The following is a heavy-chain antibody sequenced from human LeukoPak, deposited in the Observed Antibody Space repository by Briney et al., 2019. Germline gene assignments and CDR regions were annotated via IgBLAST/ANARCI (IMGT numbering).Heavy chain of an antibody. CDR1: GYTFTGYY. D-gene: IGHD3-22*01. CDR2: INPNSGGT. V-gene: IGHV1-2*02. J-gene: IGHJ4*02. Sequence: ASVKVSCKASGYTFTGYYMHWVRQAPGQGLEWMGWINPNSGGTNYAQKFQGRVTMTRDTSISTAYMELSRPRSDDTAVYYCARGSYDSSGYLPHYWGQGTLVTVSS. CDR3: ARGSYDSSGYLPHY.